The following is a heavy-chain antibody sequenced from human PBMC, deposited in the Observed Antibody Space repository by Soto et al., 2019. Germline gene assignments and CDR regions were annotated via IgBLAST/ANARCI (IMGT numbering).Heavy chain of an antibody. CDR2: ISYDGSNK. J-gene: IGHJ4*02. CDR1: GFTFSSYG. Sequence: GGSLRLSCAASGFTFSSYGMHWVRQAPGKGLEWVAVISYDGSNKYYADSVKGRFTISRDNSKNTLYLQMNSLRAEDTAVYYCAKDRAGFMIVVVIPHYWGQGTLVTVSS. D-gene: IGHD3-22*01. CDR3: AKDRAGFMIVVVIPHY. V-gene: IGHV3-30*18.